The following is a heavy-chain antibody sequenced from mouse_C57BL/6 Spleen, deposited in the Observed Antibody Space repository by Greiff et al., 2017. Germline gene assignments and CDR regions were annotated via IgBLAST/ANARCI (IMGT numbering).Heavy chain of an antibody. CDR2: IDPEDGET. V-gene: IGHV14-2*01. D-gene: IGHD1-1*01. CDR1: GFNIKDYY. CDR3: ARVFITTVVATGGYFDY. J-gene: IGHJ2*01. Sequence: EVQLQQSGAELVKPGASVKLSCTASGFNIKDYYMHWVKQRTEQGLEWIGRIDPEDGETKYAPKFQGQATITADTSSNTAYLQLSSLTSEDTAVYYCARVFITTVVATGGYFDYWGQGTTLTVSS.